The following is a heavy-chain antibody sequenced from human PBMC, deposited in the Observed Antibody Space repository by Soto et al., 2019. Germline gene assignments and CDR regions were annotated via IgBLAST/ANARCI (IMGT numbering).Heavy chain of an antibody. Sequence: KPSETLSLTCAVYGGSFSGYYWSWIRQPPGKGLEWIGEINHSGSTNYNPSLKSRVTISVDTSKNQFSLKLSSVTAADAAVYYCARGRNYYDSSGYYSSYYYYGMDVWGQGTKVTVSS. V-gene: IGHV4-34*01. J-gene: IGHJ6*02. D-gene: IGHD3-22*01. CDR2: INHSGST. CDR3: ARGRNYYDSSGYYSSYYYYGMDV. CDR1: GGSFSGYY.